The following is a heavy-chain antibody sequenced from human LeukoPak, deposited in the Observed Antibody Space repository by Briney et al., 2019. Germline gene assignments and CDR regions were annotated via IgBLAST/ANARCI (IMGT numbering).Heavy chain of an antibody. CDR2: ISYRGGT. J-gene: IGHJ4*02. CDR3: ARGLGGSYYFDH. CDR1: GGSISSSSYY. V-gene: IGHV4-39*01. Sequence: SSETLSLTCTVSGGSISSSSYYWGWIRQPPGKGLEWIGSISYRGGTYYNPSLKSRVTISVDTSKNQFSLKLTSVTAADTAVYYCARGLGGSYYFDHWGQGTLVTVSS. D-gene: IGHD1-26*01.